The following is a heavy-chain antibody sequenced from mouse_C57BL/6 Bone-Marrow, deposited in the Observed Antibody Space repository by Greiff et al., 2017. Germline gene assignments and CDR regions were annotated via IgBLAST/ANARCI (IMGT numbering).Heavy chain of an antibody. J-gene: IGHJ1*03. Sequence: EVKLMESGAELVRPGASVKLSCTASGFNIKDDYMHWVKQRPEQGLEWIGWIDPENGDTEYASKFQGKATITADTSSNTAYLQLSSLTSEDTAVYYGTTRGPDVWGTGTTVTVSS. CDR1: GFNIKDDY. CDR3: TTRGPDV. V-gene: IGHV14-4*01. CDR2: IDPENGDT.